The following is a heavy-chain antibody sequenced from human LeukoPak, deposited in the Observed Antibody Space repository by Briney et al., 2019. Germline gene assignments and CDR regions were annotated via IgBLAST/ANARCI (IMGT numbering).Heavy chain of an antibody. D-gene: IGHD2-2*01. V-gene: IGHV1-8*01. CDR2: MNPNSGNT. Sequence: ASVKVSCKASGYTFTSYDINWMRQATGQGLEWMGWMNPNSGNTGYAQKFQGRVTMTRNTSISTAYMELSSLRSEDTAVYYCARVEVVPAANFDYWGQGTLVTVSS. CDR1: GYTFTSYD. J-gene: IGHJ4*02. CDR3: ARVEVVPAANFDY.